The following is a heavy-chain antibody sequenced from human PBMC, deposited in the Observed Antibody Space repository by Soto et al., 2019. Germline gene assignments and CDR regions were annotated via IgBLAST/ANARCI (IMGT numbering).Heavy chain of an antibody. V-gene: IGHV4-4*02. CDR1: GGSISSGNW. J-gene: IGHJ5*02. CDR3: ARWDGRWFDP. CDR2: VFHSGRT. Sequence: PSETLSLTCAVSGGSISSGNWWSWIRQSPGKGPEWIGEVFHSGRTNYNPSLKSRVTISMNKSTNQFSLMLTSVTAADTAIYYCARWDGRWFDPWGQGTLVTVSS. D-gene: IGHD1-26*01.